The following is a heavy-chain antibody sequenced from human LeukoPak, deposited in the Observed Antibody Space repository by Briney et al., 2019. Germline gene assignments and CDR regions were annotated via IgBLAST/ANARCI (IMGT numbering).Heavy chain of an antibody. CDR2: IYYSGST. V-gene: IGHV4-59*08. J-gene: IGHJ4*02. Sequence: SETLSLTCTDSGGSISSYYWSWIRQPPGKGLEWMGYIYYSGSTNYNHSLKSRVTISVDTSKNRFSLKLSSVTAADTAVYYCAGRRWSSGLYFDYWGQGTLVTVSS. CDR3: AGRRWSSGLYFDY. CDR1: GGSISSYY. D-gene: IGHD6-19*01.